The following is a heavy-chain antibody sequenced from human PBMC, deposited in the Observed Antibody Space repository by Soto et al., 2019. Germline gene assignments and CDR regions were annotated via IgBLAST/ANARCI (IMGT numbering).Heavy chain of an antibody. V-gene: IGHV1-69*06. J-gene: IGHJ4*02. D-gene: IGHD6-19*01. CDR3: ATAHNSGWYFFDY. CDR1: GGGFSILG. Sequence: SLNVSRKGSGGGFSILGINWVRQAPGQGLEWMGGIIPLFGKARYAETSQGRVTITANTSTGTAYMEVSSLRSNDTAVFYCATAHNSGWYFFDYCGPGTLVTVSS. CDR2: IIPLFGKA.